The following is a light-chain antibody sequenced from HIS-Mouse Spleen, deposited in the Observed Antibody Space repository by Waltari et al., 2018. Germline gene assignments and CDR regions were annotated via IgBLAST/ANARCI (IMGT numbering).Light chain of an antibody. CDR1: QDISNY. CDR2: DAS. Sequence: DIQMTQSPSSLSASVGDRVTITCQASQDISNYLYWYQQKPGKAPKLLIYDASNLETGVPSRFSGSGSGTDFTFTISSLQPEDIATYYCQPYDNLPYTFGQGTKLEIK. J-gene: IGKJ2*01. V-gene: IGKV1-33*01. CDR3: QPYDNLPYT.